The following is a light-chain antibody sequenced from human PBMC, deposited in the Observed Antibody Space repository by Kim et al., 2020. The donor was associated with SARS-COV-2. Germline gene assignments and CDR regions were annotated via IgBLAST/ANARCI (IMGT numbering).Light chain of an antibody. CDR2: DAS. V-gene: IGKV1-33*01. Sequence: SASVGDSVTITCQASQDITRYLNWYQHKPGKAPKLLIYDASNLEIEVPSRFSGSGFGTDFTFTISSLQPEDIATYFCQQYDDLPLTFGGGTKVEIK. CDR1: QDITRY. CDR3: QQYDDLPLT. J-gene: IGKJ4*01.